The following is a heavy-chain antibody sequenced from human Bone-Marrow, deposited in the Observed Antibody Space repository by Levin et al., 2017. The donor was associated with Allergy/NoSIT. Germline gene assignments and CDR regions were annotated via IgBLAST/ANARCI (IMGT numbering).Heavy chain of an antibody. CDR1: GGSISSYY. V-gene: IGHV4-59*08. Sequence: SETLSLTCTVSGGSISSYYWCWIRQPPGKGLEWIGYIYSSGNTNYNPSLKSRVTMSVDTSKNQFSLKLTSVTAADTAGYYCARGGPSWDYFDYWGQGALVTVSS. CDR3: ARGGPSWDYFDY. CDR2: IYSSGNT. D-gene: IGHD3-16*01. J-gene: IGHJ4*02.